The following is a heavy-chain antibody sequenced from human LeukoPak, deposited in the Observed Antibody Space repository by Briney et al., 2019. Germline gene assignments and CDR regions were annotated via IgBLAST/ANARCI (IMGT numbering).Heavy chain of an antibody. J-gene: IGHJ6*03. V-gene: IGHV4-38-2*01. Sequence: KPSETLSLTCAVSGYSISSGYYWGWIRQPPGKGLEWIGSIYHSGSTYYNPSLKSRVTISVDTSKNQFSLKLSSVTAEDTAVYYCARTGYPANSDQLLTPYYYYYMDVWGKGTTVTVSS. CDR3: ARTGYPANSDQLLTPYYYYYMDV. CDR1: GYSISSGYY. CDR2: IYHSGST. D-gene: IGHD2-2*01.